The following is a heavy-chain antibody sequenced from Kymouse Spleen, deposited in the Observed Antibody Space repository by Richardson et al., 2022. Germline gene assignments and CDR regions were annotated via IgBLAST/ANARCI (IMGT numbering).Heavy chain of an antibody. D-gene: IGHD3-10*01. CDR1: GFTFSSYA. CDR2: ISGSGGST. Sequence: EVQLVESGGGLVQPGGSLRLSCAASGFTFSSYAMSWVRQAPGKGLEWVSAISGSGGSTYYADSVKGRFTISRDNSKNTLYLQMNSLRAEDTAVYYCAKDPDYYGSGSPSYYYYYGMDVWGQGTTVTVSS. CDR3: AKDPDYYGSGSPSYYYYYGMDV. J-gene: IGHJ6*02. V-gene: IGHV3-23*04.